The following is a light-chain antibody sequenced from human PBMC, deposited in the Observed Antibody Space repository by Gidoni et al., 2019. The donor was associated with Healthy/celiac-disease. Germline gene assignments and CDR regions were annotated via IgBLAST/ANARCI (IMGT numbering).Light chain of an antibody. J-gene: IGLJ2*01. CDR1: TGAVTSGHY. Sequence: QAVFTQEPSLTVSPAGTVTLTCGSSTGAVTSGHYPYWFQQKHGQAPRTLIYDKSNKHSWTPARFSGSLLGGKAALTITGAQPEDEAEYYCLLSYSGARPVVFGGGTKLTVL. V-gene: IGLV7-46*01. CDR3: LLSYSGARPVV. CDR2: DKS.